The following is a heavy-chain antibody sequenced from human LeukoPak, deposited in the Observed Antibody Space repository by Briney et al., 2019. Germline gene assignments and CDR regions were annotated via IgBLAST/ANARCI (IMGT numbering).Heavy chain of an antibody. CDR3: AKTDDLWFGLLPFDY. CDR2: ISGSGGST. CDR1: GFTFSSYA. Sequence: PGGSLRLSCVASGFTFSSYAMSWVRQAPGKGLEWVSAISGSGGSTYYADSVKGRFTISRDNSKNTLYLQMNSLRAEDTAVYYCAKTDDLWFGLLPFDYWGQGTLVTVSS. V-gene: IGHV3-23*01. J-gene: IGHJ4*02. D-gene: IGHD3-10*01.